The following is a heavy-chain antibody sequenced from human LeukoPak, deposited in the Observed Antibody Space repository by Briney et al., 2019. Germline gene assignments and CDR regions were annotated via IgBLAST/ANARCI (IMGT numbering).Heavy chain of an antibody. CDR1: GYTFTGYY. J-gene: IGHJ6*02. CDR3: ARVPIDHYYYYGMDV. Sequence: GASVKVSCKASGYTFTGYYMHWVRQAPGQGLEWMGWINPNSGGTNYAQKFQGRVTITADKSTSTAYMELSSLRSEDTAVYYCARVPIDHYYYYGMDVWGQGTTVTVSS. V-gene: IGHV1-2*02. CDR2: INPNSGGT.